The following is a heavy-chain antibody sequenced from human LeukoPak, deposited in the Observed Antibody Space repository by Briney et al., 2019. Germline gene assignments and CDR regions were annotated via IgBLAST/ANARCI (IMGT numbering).Heavy chain of an antibody. D-gene: IGHD6-19*01. CDR3: ARGKGWQWLVHRGVYYFDY. V-gene: IGHV4-31*03. CDR1: GGSISSGGYY. Sequence: PSETLSLTCTVSGGSISSGGYYWSWIRQHPGKGLEWIGYIYYSGSTYYNPSLKSRVTISVDKSKNQFSLKLSSVTAADTAVYYCARGKGWQWLVHRGVYYFDYWGQGTLVTVSS. J-gene: IGHJ4*02. CDR2: IYYSGST.